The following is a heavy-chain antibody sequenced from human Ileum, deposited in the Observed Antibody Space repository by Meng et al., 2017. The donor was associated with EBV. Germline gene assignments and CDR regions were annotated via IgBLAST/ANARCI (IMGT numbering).Heavy chain of an antibody. D-gene: IGHD4-17*01. CDR1: GFTFSTYH. CDR3: AKVATGGYYFDS. Sequence: QVQLVEAGGGVVQPGKSLRLSCAASGFTFSTYHMHWVRQAPGKGLEWVAGISDGGDSKYYADSVKGRFTVSRDNSKHTLYLQMNSLGAEDTAVYYCAKVATGGYYFDSWGQGTLVTVSS. CDR2: ISDGGDSK. V-gene: IGHV3-30-3*01. J-gene: IGHJ4*02.